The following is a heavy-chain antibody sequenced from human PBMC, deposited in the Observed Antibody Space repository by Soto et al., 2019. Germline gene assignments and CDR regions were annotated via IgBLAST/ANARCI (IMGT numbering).Heavy chain of an antibody. V-gene: IGHV3-23*01. Sequence: GGSLRVSCAASGFTFSTYAMNWVRQAPGKGLEWLSLISGSGGGTYYADSVKGRFTISRDNSKNTLYLQMISLRAEDTAVYYCAKDQGNTIVGASRGFDHWGQGNLVTVSS. CDR1: GFTFSTYA. CDR3: AKDQGNTIVGASRGFDH. CDR2: ISGSGGGT. D-gene: IGHD1-26*01. J-gene: IGHJ4*02.